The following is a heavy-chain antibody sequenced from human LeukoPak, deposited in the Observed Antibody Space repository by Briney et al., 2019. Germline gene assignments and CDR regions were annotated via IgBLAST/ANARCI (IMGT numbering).Heavy chain of an antibody. Sequence: GGSLRLSCAASGFTFSGSAIHWVRQPSGKGLEWVGQIDQKDKGYATATAYAASVKGRFTISRDDSINTAYLQMKSLKTEDTALYYCTRDSGTYNWFDPWGQGTLVSASS. CDR2: IDQKDKGYATAT. CDR3: TRDSGTYNWFDP. V-gene: IGHV3-73*01. CDR1: GFTFSGSA. D-gene: IGHD1-26*01. J-gene: IGHJ5*02.